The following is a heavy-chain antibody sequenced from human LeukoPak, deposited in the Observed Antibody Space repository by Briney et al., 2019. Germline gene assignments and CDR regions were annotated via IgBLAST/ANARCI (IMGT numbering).Heavy chain of an antibody. J-gene: IGHJ4*02. CDR1: GFSFSSHA. Sequence: PGGSLRLSCAASGFSFSSHAMSWVRQAPGKGLEWVSSISDSGGRTYFADSVNGRFTISRDNSKNTLYLQLDSLRAEDTAVYYCAKQVFGSSGSYYHFDYWGQGALVTVSS. CDR2: ISDSGGRT. CDR3: AKQVFGSSGSYYHFDY. V-gene: IGHV3-23*01. D-gene: IGHD3-22*01.